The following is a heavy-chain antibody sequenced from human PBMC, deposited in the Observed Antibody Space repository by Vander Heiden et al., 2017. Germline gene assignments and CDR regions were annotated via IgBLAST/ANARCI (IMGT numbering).Heavy chain of an antibody. CDR1: GYTFTGYY. D-gene: IGHD6-13*01. CDR2: INPSSGGR. Sequence: QVQLVQSGAEVNKPGASVKVSCTASGYTFTGYYMDWVRQAPGQGLEWMGWINPSSGGRNYAQKVQGCVTMTRDTSISTAYMELSRLRSDDTAVYYCAREDAGMDYWGQGTLVTVSS. CDR3: AREDAGMDY. V-gene: IGHV1-2*04. J-gene: IGHJ4*02.